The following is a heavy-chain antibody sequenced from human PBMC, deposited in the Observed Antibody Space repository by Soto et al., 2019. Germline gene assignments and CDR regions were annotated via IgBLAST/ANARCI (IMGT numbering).Heavy chain of an antibody. CDR1: GDSVSSNSAA. CDR3: ARETIFGVVTYYYGMDV. D-gene: IGHD3-3*01. CDR2: TYYRSKWYN. Sequence: SQTLSLTCAISGDSVSSNSAAWNWIRQSPSRGLEWLGRTYYRSKWYNDYAVSVKSRITINPDTSKNQFSLQLNSVTPEDTAVYYCARETIFGVVTYYYGMDVWGQGTTVTVS. J-gene: IGHJ6*02. V-gene: IGHV6-1*01.